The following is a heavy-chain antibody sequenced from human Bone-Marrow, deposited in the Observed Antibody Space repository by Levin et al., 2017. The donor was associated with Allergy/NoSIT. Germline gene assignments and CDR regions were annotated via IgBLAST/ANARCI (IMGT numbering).Heavy chain of an antibody. J-gene: IGHJ4*02. V-gene: IGHV4-30-4*01. Sequence: SETLSLTCTVSGGSINSGDDYWSWIRQSPGTGLEWIGYIYYSGTTFSNPSLRSRLSMSVDTSKNQFSLKLSSVTAADTAVYFCARVGDYGDSPATFDSWGQGTLVTVSS. CDR1: GGSINSGDDY. CDR3: ARVGDYGDSPATFDS. CDR2: IYYSGTT. D-gene: IGHD4-17*01.